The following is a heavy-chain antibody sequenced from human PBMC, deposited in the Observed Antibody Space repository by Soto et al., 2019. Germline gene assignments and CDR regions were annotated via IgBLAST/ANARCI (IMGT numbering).Heavy chain of an antibody. V-gene: IGHV4-39*01. D-gene: IGHD6-19*01. CDR1: GGSISSSSYY. J-gene: IGHJ5*02. CDR3: ARQPGIAVAVTYGNWFDP. Sequence: QLQLQESGPGLVKPSETLSLTCTVSGGSISSSSYYWGWIRQPPGKGLEWIGSIYYSGSAYYNTSLKSRDTISVDTSKNQFSLKLSSVTAADTAVYYCARQPGIAVAVTYGNWFDPWGQGTLVTVSS. CDR2: IYYSGSA.